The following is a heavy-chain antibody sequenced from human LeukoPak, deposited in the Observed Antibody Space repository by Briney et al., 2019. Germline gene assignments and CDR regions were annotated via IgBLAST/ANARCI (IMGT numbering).Heavy chain of an antibody. Sequence: GGSLRLSCAASGFTFSSYAMSWVRQAPGRGLEWVSAISGSGSSTYYADSVKGRFTISRDNSKNTLYLQMNSLRAEDTAVYYCAKELGSSPALDYWGQGTLVTVSS. CDR3: AKELGSSPALDY. V-gene: IGHV3-23*01. CDR1: GFTFSSYA. CDR2: ISGSGSST. D-gene: IGHD6-13*01. J-gene: IGHJ4*02.